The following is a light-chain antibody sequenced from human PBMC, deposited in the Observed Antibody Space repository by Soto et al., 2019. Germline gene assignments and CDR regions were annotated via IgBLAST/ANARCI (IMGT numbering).Light chain of an antibody. CDR1: QSVSSN. J-gene: IGKJ1*01. CDR2: GAS. V-gene: IGKV3-15*01. Sequence: ELVMTQSPATLSVPPGERATLSFVASQSVSSNLAWYQQKPGQAPRLLIYGASTRATGIPARFSGSGSGTEFTLTISSLQSEDFAVYYCQQYNNWPQTFGQGTKVDIK. CDR3: QQYNNWPQT.